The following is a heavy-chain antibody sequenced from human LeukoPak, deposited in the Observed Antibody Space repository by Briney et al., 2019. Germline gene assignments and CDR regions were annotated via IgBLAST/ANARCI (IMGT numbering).Heavy chain of an antibody. V-gene: IGHV4-59*01. CDR1: GGSINRYY. Sequence: SETLSLTCTVSGGSINRYYWSWIRQPPGKGLAWIGYIFYSWNTIYNPSLKSRVTISVDTSKIQFSLKLGSVIAADTAVYYCARGGSSGYDPFDYWGQGTLVTASS. CDR3: ARGGSSGYDPFDY. CDR2: IFYSWNT. J-gene: IGHJ4*02. D-gene: IGHD5-12*01.